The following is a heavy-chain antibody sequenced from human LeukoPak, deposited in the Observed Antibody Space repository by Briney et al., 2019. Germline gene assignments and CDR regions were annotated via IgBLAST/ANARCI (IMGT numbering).Heavy chain of an antibody. D-gene: IGHD1-20*01. CDR3: AREVTGTTNYYYYYYMDV. CDR2: IYHSGST. Sequence: SETLSLTCTVSGGSISTSNYYWGWIRQPPGKGLEWIGSIYHSGSTYYNPSLKSRVTISVDTSKNQFSLKLSSVTAADTAVYYCAREVTGTTNYYYYYYMDVWGKGTTVTVSS. J-gene: IGHJ6*03. V-gene: IGHV4-39*07. CDR1: GGSISTSNYY.